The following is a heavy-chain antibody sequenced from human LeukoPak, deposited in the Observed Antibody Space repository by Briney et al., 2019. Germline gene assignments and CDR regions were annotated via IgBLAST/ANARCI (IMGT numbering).Heavy chain of an antibody. V-gene: IGHV1-18*01. CDR2: IGAYNGNT. Sequence: ASVKVSCKASGYTFTSYGISWVRQAPGQGLEWMGWIGAYNGNTNYAQKLQGRVTMTTDTSTSTAYMELRSLRSDDTAVYYCAREGYYGSGSRHYYYMDVWGKGTTVTVSS. D-gene: IGHD3-10*01. J-gene: IGHJ6*03. CDR1: GYTFTSYG. CDR3: AREGYYGSGSRHYYYMDV.